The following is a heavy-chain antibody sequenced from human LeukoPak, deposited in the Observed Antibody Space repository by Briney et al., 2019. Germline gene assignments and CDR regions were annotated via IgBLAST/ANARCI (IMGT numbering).Heavy chain of an antibody. V-gene: IGHV1-69*13. CDR3: ARAGIAARRHTLYRGFDP. D-gene: IGHD6-6*01. CDR1: GGTFSSYA. Sequence: SVKVSCTASGGTFSSYAISWVRQAPGQGLEWMGRIIPIFGTANYAQKFQGRVTITADESTSTAYMELSSLRSEDTAVYYCARAGIAARRHTLYRGFDPWGQGTLVTVSS. CDR2: IIPIFGTA. J-gene: IGHJ5*02.